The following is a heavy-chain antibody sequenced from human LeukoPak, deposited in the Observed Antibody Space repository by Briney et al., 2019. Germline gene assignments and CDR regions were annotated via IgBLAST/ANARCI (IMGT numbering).Heavy chain of an antibody. V-gene: IGHV1-69*05. CDR3: ARDSQRGYSYGLDY. J-gene: IGHJ4*02. CDR2: IIPIFGTA. CDR1: GGTFSSYA. D-gene: IGHD5-18*01. Sequence: ASVKVSCKASGGTFSSYAISWVRQAPGQGLEWMGRIIPIFGTANYAQKFQGRVTITTGESTSTAYMELSSLRSEDTAVYYCARDSQRGYSYGLDYWGQGTLVTVSS.